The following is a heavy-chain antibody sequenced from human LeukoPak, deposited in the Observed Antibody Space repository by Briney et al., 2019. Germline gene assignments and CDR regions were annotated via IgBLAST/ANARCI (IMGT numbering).Heavy chain of an antibody. CDR3: ARAYSSSWYFNWFDP. J-gene: IGHJ5*02. D-gene: IGHD6-13*01. V-gene: IGHV4-39*01. CDR1: GDSISSSSSY. CDR2: IYYSGST. Sequence: SETLSLTCSVSGDSISSSSSYWGWIRQPPGKGLEWIGSIYYSGSTYYNTSLKSRVTISVDTFKNQFSLKLSSVTAADTAVYYCARAYSSSWYFNWFDPWGQGTLVTVSS.